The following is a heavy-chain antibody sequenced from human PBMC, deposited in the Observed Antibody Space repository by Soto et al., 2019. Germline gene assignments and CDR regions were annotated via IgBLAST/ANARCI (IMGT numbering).Heavy chain of an antibody. D-gene: IGHD4-17*01. CDR1: GFTFSGSA. V-gene: IGHV3-73*01. CDR2: IRSKANSYAT. CDR3: TRHPDYGDYAYYYYYMDV. J-gene: IGHJ6*03. Sequence: PGGSLRLSCAASGFTFSGSAMHWVRQASGKGLEWVGRIRSKANSYATAYAASVKGRFTISRDDSKNTAYLQMNSLKTEDTAVYYCTRHPDYGDYAYYYYYMDVWGKGTTVTVSS.